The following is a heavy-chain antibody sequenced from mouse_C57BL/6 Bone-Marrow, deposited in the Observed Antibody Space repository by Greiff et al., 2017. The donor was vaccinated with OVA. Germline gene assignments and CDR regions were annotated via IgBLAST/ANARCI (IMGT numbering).Heavy chain of an antibody. CDR1: GYSFTGYY. D-gene: IGHD1-1*01. V-gene: IGHV1-42*01. CDR2: INPSTGGT. CDR3: AREGYYSSRYYFDY. Sequence: VHVKQSGPELVKPGASVKISCKASGYSFTGYYMNWVKQSPEKSLEWIGEINPSTGGTTYNQKFKAKATLTVDKSSSTAYMQLKSLTSEDSAVYYCAREGYYSSRYYFDYWGQGTTLTVSS. J-gene: IGHJ2*01.